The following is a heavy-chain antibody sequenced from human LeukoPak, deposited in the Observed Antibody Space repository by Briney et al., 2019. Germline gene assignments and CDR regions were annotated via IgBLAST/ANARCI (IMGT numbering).Heavy chain of an antibody. Sequence: ASVKVSCTASGHTFTDYYMYWVRQAPGQGFEWMGWINPNSGGTNYAQKFQGRVTMTRDTSISTAYMELTSLRSDDTAVYYCTRGLSIATRPAYYFDYWGQGTLVTVSS. J-gene: IGHJ4*02. D-gene: IGHD6-6*01. V-gene: IGHV1-2*02. CDR3: TRGLSIATRPAYYFDY. CDR1: GHTFTDYY. CDR2: INPNSGGT.